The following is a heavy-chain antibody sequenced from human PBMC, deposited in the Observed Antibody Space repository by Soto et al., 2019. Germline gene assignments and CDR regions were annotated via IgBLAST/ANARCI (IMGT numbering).Heavy chain of an antibody. D-gene: IGHD3-10*01. Sequence: EVQLVESGGGLVQPGGSLRLSCAASGFTFSSYSMNWVRQAPGKGLEWVSYISSSSSTIYYADSVKGRFTISRDNAKNSLYLQMNSLRAEDTAVYYCARDRRIPELPPYYYYYYMVVWGKGTTVTVSS. V-gene: IGHV3-48*01. CDR1: GFTFSSYS. CDR2: ISSSSSTI. CDR3: ARDRRIPELPPYYYYYYMVV. J-gene: IGHJ6*03.